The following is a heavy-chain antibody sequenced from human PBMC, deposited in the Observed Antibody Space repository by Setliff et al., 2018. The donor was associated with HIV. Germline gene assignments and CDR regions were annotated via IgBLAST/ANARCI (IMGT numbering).Heavy chain of an antibody. J-gene: IGHJ6*02. Sequence: ASVKVSCKASGYTFTSYGISWVRQAPGQGLEWMGWISAYNGNTNYAQKLQGRVTMTTDTSTSTAYMELRSLRSDDTAVYYCARANCGGDCSKGGYYYYGMDVWGQGTTVTVSS. D-gene: IGHD2-21*02. CDR1: GYTFTSYG. CDR2: ISAYNGNT. CDR3: ARANCGGDCSKGGYYYYGMDV. V-gene: IGHV1-18*01.